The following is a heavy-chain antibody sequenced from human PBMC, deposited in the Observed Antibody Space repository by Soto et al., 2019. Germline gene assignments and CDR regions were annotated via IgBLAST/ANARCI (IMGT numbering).Heavy chain of an antibody. CDR1: GFTFSSYW. V-gene: IGHV3-7*03. CDR2: IKQDGSEK. D-gene: IGHD3-22*01. CDR3: ARDGDTMIVVAADY. J-gene: IGHJ4*02. Sequence: EVQLVESGGGLVQPGGSLRLSCAASGFTFSSYWMSWVRQAPGKGLEWVANIKQDGSEKYYVDSVKGRFTISRDNAKNSLYLQMNSLRAEDTAVYYCARDGDTMIVVAADYWGQGTLVTFSS.